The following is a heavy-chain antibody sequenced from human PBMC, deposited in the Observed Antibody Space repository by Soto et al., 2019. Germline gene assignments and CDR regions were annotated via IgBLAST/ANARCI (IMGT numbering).Heavy chain of an antibody. Sequence: QVQLQESGPGLVKPSGTLSLTCAVSGGSISSTNWWSWVRQPPGKGLEWIGETYQSGGTSYNPSLKSRGTISVDKSKNQFSLELNSVTAADTAVYYCARLGPFLEWLRTCWGQGTLVTVSS. CDR2: TYQSGGT. V-gene: IGHV4-4*02. J-gene: IGHJ4*02. CDR1: GGSISSTNW. D-gene: IGHD3-3*01. CDR3: ARLGPFLEWLRTC.